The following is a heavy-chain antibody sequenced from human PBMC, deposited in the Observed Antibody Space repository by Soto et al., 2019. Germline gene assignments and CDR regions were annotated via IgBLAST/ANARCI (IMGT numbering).Heavy chain of an antibody. V-gene: IGHV4-30-2*01. J-gene: IGHJ4*02. CDR1: GGSISSGGYS. CDR2: IYHSGST. CDR3: SSGFFY. D-gene: IGHD3-3*01. Sequence: PSETLSLTCAVSGGSISSGGYSWSWIRQPPGKGLEWIGYIYHSGSTYYNPSLKSRVTISVDRSKNQFSLKLSSVTAADTAVYYGSSGFFYWGQGTLVTFSS.